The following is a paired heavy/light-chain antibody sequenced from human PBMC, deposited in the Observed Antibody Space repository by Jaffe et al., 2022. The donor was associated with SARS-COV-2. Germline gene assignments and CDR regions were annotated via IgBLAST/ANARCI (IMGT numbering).Heavy chain of an antibody. CDR3: TTIAGSARRGPLGYYYGMDV. V-gene: IGHV3-15*01. CDR2: IKSKTDGGTT. Sequence: EVQLVESGGGLVKPGGSLRLSCAASGFAFNHAWMSWVRQAPGKGLDWVGRIKSKTDGGTTDYAEPVKARFIISRDDSKNMLYLQMNSLKDDDTAVYFCTTIAGSARRGPLGYYYGMDVWGPGTTVTVSS. D-gene: IGHD1-1*01. CDR1: GFAFNHAW. J-gene: IGHJ6*02.
Light chain of an antibody. CDR2: AAS. CDR3: QQTYNTPRT. J-gene: IGKJ1*01. CDR1: QSISNY. Sequence: DIQMTQSPSSLSASVGDRVTITCRTSQSISNYLNWYQQKPGKAPKFLIYAASSLRDRVPSRFSGSGSGTDFTLTISDLQPEDFATYYCQQTYNTPRTFGQGTKVEIK. V-gene: IGKV1-39*01.